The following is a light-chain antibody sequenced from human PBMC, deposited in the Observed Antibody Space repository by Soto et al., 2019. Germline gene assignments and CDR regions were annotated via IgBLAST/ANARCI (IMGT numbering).Light chain of an antibody. CDR1: SSDIGAGYD. Sequence: QSVLTQPPSVSGAPGQRVTISCTGSSSDIGAGYDVHWYQQLPGTAPKLLIYGNNKRPSGVPDRFSGSKSGSSASLAIIGLQAEDEADYFCQSSLRDSHVSGTGTKVTVL. CDR3: QSSLRDSHV. J-gene: IGLJ1*01. CDR2: GNN. V-gene: IGLV1-40*01.